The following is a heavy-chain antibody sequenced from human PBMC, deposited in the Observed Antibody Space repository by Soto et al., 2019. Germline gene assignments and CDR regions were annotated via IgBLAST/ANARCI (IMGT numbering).Heavy chain of an antibody. CDR2: INPSGGST. Sequence: QVQLVQSGAEVKKPGASVKVSCKASGYTFTSYYMHWVRQAPGEGLERMGIINPSGGSTSYAQKFQGRVTMTRDTSTSTVYMELSSLRSEDTAVYYCARGLELWFFDYWGQGTLVTVSS. D-gene: IGHD5-18*01. CDR1: GYTFTSYY. CDR3: ARGLELWFFDY. J-gene: IGHJ4*02. V-gene: IGHV1-46*01.